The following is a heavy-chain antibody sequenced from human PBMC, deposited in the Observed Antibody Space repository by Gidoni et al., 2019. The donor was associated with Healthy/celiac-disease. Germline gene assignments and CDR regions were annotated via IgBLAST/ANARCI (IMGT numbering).Heavy chain of an antibody. D-gene: IGHD6-13*01. CDR2: IYYSGST. V-gene: IGHV4-39*01. CDR3: ARHNGRFSEQLGYFQH. Sequence: QLQLQESGPGLVKPSETLSLTCTVSGGSISSSSYYWGWIRQPPGKGLEWIGSIYYSGSTYYNPSLKSRVTISVDTSKNQFSLKLSSVTAADTAVYYCARHNGRFSEQLGYFQHWGQGTLVTVSS. J-gene: IGHJ1*01. CDR1: GGSISSSSYY.